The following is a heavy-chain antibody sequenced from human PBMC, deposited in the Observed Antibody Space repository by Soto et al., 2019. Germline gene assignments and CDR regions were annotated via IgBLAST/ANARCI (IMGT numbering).Heavy chain of an antibody. CDR3: ARDPSEGRVGNWFES. D-gene: IGHD2-2*01. CDR1: GFTFSRYG. V-gene: IGHV3-21*06. CDR2: ISSSTSYV. J-gene: IGHJ5*01. Sequence: PGGSLRLSCAASGFTFSRYGMNWLRQAPGKGLEWVASISSSTSYVYYADSVKGRFSTSRDNAKNILYLEMYALRTEDTAVYCCARDPSEGRVGNWFESWGQGTRVTVSS.